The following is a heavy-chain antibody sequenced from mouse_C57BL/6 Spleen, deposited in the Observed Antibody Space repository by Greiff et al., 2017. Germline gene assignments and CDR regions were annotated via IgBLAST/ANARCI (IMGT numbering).Heavy chain of an antibody. CDR1: GYAFSSSW. J-gene: IGHJ1*03. CDR3: ASGYARGYFDV. D-gene: IGHD1-2*01. Sequence: QVQLQQSGPELVKPGASVKISCKASGYAFSSSWMNWVKQRPGKGLEWIGRIYPGDGDTNDNGKFKGKATLTADKSSSTAYMQLSSLTSEDSAVYFCASGYARGYFDVWGTGTTVTVSS. CDR2: IYPGDGDT. V-gene: IGHV1-82*01.